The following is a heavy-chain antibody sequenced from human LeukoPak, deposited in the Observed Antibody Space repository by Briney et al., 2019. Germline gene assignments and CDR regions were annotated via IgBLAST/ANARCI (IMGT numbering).Heavy chain of an antibody. D-gene: IGHD6-19*01. CDR2: ISSSGSYI. V-gene: IGHV3-21*04. Sequence: PGGSLRLSCAASRFTFSSYSMNWVRQAPGKGLEWVSSISSSGSYIYYADSVKGRFTISRDNSKNILYLQMDSLRVEDTAVYYCAKDSVARNGIYDAFDIWGQGTTVTVSS. J-gene: IGHJ3*02. CDR1: RFTFSSYS. CDR3: AKDSVARNGIYDAFDI.